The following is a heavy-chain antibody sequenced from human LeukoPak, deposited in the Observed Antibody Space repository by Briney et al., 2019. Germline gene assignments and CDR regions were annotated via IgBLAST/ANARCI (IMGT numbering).Heavy chain of an antibody. CDR1: GFTFSDYY. D-gene: IGHD4-17*01. V-gene: IGHV3-11*01. J-gene: IGHJ4*02. CDR3: ARDEDYGISVNVDY. Sequence: PGGSLRLSCAASGFTFSDYYMSWIRQAPGKGLEWVSYISSSGSTIYYADSVKGRFTISRDNAKNSLYLQMNSLRAEDTAVYYCARDEDYGISVNVDYWGQGTLVTVSS. CDR2: ISSSGSTI.